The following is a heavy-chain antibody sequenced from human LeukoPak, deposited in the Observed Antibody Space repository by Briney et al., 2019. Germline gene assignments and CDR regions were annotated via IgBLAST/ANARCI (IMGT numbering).Heavy chain of an antibody. J-gene: IGHJ4*02. V-gene: IGHV4-61*02. Sequence: SETLSLTCTVSGGSISSGSSYWSWIRQPAVKGLEWIGRIYTGGSTNYNPSLKSRVTISVDTSKNQFSLKLSSVTAADTAVYYCARATVVRGALDYWGQGTLVTVSS. D-gene: IGHD4-23*01. CDR2: IYTGGST. CDR1: GGSISSGSSY. CDR3: ARATVVRGALDY.